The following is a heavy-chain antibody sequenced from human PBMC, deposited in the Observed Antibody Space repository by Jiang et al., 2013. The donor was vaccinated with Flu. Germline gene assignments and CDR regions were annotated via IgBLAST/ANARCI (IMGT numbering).Heavy chain of an antibody. D-gene: IGHD3-10*02. CDR1: SYA. J-gene: IGHJ4*02. CDR2: VIPIFGTA. Sequence: SYAISWVRQAPGQGLEWMEGVIPIFGTANYAQKFQGRVTITADESTSTAYMELSSLRSEGTAVYYCARIKGGAPNYYVDYWGQGTLVTVSP. V-gene: IGHV1-69*01. CDR3: ARIKGGAPNYYVDY.